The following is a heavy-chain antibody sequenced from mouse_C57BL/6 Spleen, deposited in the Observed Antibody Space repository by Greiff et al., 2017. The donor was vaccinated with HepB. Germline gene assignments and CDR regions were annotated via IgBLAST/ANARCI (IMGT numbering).Heavy chain of an antibody. J-gene: IGHJ4*01. Sequence: EVQLQQSGPELVKPGASVKISCKASGYSFTDYNMNWVKQSNGKSLEWIGVINPNYGTTSYNQKFKGKATLTVDQSSSTAYMQLNSLTSENSAVYYCARWGYYGSRGAMDYWGQGTSVTVSS. D-gene: IGHD1-1*01. CDR3: ARWGYYGSRGAMDY. V-gene: IGHV1-39*01. CDR2: INPNYGTT. CDR1: GYSFTDYN.